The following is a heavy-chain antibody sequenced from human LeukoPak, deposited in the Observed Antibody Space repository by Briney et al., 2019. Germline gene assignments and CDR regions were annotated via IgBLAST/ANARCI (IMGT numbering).Heavy chain of an antibody. CDR3: ATFWGSYRHFDY. J-gene: IGHJ4*02. V-gene: IGHV4-38-2*02. CDR1: GYSISSGYY. D-gene: IGHD3-16*02. CDR2: IYHSGST. Sequence: SETLSLTCTVSGYSISSGYYWGWIRQPPGKGLEWIGSIYHSGSTYYNPSLKSRVTISVDTSKNQFSLKLSSVTAADTAMYYCATFWGSYRHFDYWGQGTLVTVSS.